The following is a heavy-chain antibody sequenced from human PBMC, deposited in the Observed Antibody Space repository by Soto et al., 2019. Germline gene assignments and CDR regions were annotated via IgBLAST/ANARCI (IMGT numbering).Heavy chain of an antibody. CDR3: ARPGRLGSGRYYYYGMDV. CDR1: GYSFTSYW. CDR2: IYPGDSDT. Sequence: PGESLKISCKGSGYSFTSYWIGWVHQMPGKGLEWMGIIYPGDSDTRYRPSFQGQVTISADKSISTAYLQWSSLKASDTAMYYCARPGRLGSGRYYYYGMDVWGQGTTVTVSS. V-gene: IGHV5-51*07. J-gene: IGHJ6*02. D-gene: IGHD3-10*01.